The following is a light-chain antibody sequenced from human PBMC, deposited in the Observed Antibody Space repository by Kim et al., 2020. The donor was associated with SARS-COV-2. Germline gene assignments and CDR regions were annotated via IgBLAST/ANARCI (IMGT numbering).Light chain of an antibody. J-gene: IGKJ2*01. V-gene: IGKV3-20*01. CDR2: GAS. Sequence: EIVLTQSPGTLSLSPGERATLSCRASQSVSSSYLAWYQQKPGQTPRLLIYGASNRATGIPDRFSGRGHATDYTLTISRLEPEDFAVYYCQHYGRSPPYTFGQGTKLEIK. CDR3: QHYGRSPPYT. CDR1: QSVSSSY.